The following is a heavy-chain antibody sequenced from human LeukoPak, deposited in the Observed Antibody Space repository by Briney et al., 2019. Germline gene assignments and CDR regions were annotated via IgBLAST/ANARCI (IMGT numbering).Heavy chain of an antibody. J-gene: IGHJ4*02. V-gene: IGHV4-61*02. D-gene: IGHD5-18*01. CDR3: ARGRYIYGGVVGDYFDY. CDR2: IYTSGST. CDR1: GYSITSSLYY. Sequence: SETLSLTCTVSGYSITSSLYYWSWIRQPAGKGLEWIGRIYTSGSTNYNPSLKIRATITLDYSNNRFSLKLISVTAADSSVYYCARGRYIYGGVVGDYFDYWGEGTLVTVSS.